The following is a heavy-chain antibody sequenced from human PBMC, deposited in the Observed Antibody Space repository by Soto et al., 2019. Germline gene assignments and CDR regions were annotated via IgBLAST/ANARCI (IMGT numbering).Heavy chain of an antibody. CDR3: AREYGVVGATSAFDY. V-gene: IGHV3-21*01. D-gene: IGHD1-26*01. Sequence: EVQLVESGGGLVKPGGSLRLSCVASGFTLTTYTMNWVRQAPGMGLEWVSSINGRGNYKYYTDSVEGRFTISRDNAKNSLYLHMNSLGAEDTAVYYCAREYGVVGATSAFDYWGQGTLVTVSS. CDR2: INGRGNYK. J-gene: IGHJ4*02. CDR1: GFTLTTYT.